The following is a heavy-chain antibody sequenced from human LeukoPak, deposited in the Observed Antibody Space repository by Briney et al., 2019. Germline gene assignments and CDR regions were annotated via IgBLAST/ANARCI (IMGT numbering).Heavy chain of an antibody. CDR3: AKVAKYYYGSETYYSFEH. CDR1: GFTFSSYW. D-gene: IGHD3-10*01. J-gene: IGHJ4*02. CDR2: IKQDGTEK. V-gene: IGHV3-7*01. Sequence: GGSLRLSCAASGFTFSSYWMSWVRQAPGKGLEWVANIKQDGTEKYYVDSVKGRFTISRDNAKNSLCLQMNSLRVEDTAVYYCAKVAKYYYGSETYYSFEHWGQGTPVTASS.